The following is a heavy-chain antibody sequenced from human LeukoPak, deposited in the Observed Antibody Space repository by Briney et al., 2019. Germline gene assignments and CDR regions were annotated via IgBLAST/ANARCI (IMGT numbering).Heavy chain of an antibody. CDR1: GFTFSYSW. Sequence: GGSLRLSCAASGFTFSYSWMHSVRHAPGKGLVWVSRINGDGSTTNYADAVKGRFTISRDNAKNTLYLQMKSVRAEDTAVYYCARSVGGTDVWGQGTTVTVSS. CDR3: ARSVGGTDV. V-gene: IGHV3-74*01. J-gene: IGHJ6*02. CDR2: INGDGSTT.